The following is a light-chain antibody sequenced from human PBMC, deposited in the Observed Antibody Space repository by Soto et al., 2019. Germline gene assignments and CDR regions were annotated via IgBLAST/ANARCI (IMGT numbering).Light chain of an antibody. V-gene: IGKV3-11*01. CDR1: QSVSSY. CDR2: DAS. J-gene: IGKJ4*01. Sequence: EIVLTQSPATLSLSPGERATLSCRASQSVSSYLAWYQQKPGQAPRLLIYDASNRATGIPARFSGSGSGTDFTLTISSLEPEDFPVYYCQQRSNWPTFGGGPRWRSN. CDR3: QQRSNWPT.